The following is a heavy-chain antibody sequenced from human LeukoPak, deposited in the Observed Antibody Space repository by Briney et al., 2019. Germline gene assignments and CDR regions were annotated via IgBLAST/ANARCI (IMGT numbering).Heavy chain of an antibody. CDR1: DYSFSSNG. D-gene: IGHD3-22*01. V-gene: IGHV1-46*01. CDR2: INPSGGST. J-gene: IGHJ4*02. CDR3: ARGADRSSGYYPFDY. Sequence: GASVKVSCKASDYSFSSNGFTWVRQAPGQGLEWMGIINPSGGSTSYAQKFQGRVTMTRDMSTSTVYMELSSLRSEDTAVYYCARGADRSSGYYPFDYWGQGTLVTVSS.